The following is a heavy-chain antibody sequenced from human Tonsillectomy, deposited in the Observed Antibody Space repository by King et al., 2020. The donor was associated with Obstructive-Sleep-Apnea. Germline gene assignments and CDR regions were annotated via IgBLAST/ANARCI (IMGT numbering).Heavy chain of an antibody. CDR2: IYPDDSDT. CDR1: GYNFTNYW. CDR3: ARLKKGALDI. Sequence: GQLVQSGSEVKKPGESLRISCKGSGYNFTNYWIGWVRQMPGKGLEWMGIIYPDDSDTSYSPSFQGLVTFSADKSISTAFLQWGSLKASDTAMYSCARLKKGALDIWGQGTMVTVSS. J-gene: IGHJ3*02. V-gene: IGHV5-51*01.